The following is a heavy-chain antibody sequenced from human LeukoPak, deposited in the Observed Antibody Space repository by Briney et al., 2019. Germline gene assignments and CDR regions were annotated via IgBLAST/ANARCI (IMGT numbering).Heavy chain of an antibody. V-gene: IGHV1-2*02. CDR3: ARVCGSGSYAVYYYYYYMDV. CDR1: GYTFTGYY. J-gene: IGHJ6*03. D-gene: IGHD3-10*01. CDR2: INPNSGGT. Sequence: ASVKVSCKASGYTFTGYYMHWVRQAPGQGLEWMGWINPNSGGTNHAQKLQGRVTMTTDTSTSTAYMELRSLRSDDTAVYYCARVCGSGSYAVYYYYYYMDVWGKGTTVTVSS.